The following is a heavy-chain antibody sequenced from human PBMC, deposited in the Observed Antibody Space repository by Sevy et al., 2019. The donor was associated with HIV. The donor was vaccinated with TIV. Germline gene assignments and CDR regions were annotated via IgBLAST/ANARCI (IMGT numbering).Heavy chain of an antibody. Sequence: GGSLRLSCAASGFTFNSYAMNWVRQAPGKGLEWVSAISGPIGDTYYADSVKGRFTISRDNSKNTLYLQMNSLRAEDTAVYYCAKDIIAVVGDAFDICGQGTMVTVSS. J-gene: IGHJ3*02. CDR1: GFTFNSYA. V-gene: IGHV3-23*01. CDR2: ISGPIGDT. CDR3: AKDIIAVVGDAFDI. D-gene: IGHD6-19*01.